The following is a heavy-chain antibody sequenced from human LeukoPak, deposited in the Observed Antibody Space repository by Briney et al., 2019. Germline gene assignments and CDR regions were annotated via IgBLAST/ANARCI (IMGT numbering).Heavy chain of an antibody. CDR1: GFTFSSYA. J-gene: IGHJ4*02. V-gene: IGHV3-23*01. Sequence: GGSLRLSCAASGFTFSSYAMSWVRQAPGKGLEWVSAISGSGGSAYYADSVKGRFTISRDNSKNTLYLQMNSLRAEDTAVYYCAKDLYGSGSYIDYWGQGTLVTVSS. CDR3: AKDLYGSGSYIDY. D-gene: IGHD3-10*01. CDR2: ISGSGGSA.